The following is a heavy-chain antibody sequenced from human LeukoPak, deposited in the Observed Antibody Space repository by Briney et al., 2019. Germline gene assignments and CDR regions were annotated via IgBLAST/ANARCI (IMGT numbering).Heavy chain of an antibody. V-gene: IGHV1-58*02. CDR2: IVVGSGNT. CDR1: GFTFTSSA. Sequence: SVKVSCKASGFTFTSSAMQWVRQARGQRLEWIGWIVVGSGNTNYAQKFQERVTITRDMSTSTAYMELSSLRSEDTAVYYCAAGLLWFGEFPLNYWGQGTLVTVSS. CDR3: AAGLLWFGEFPLNY. D-gene: IGHD3-10*01. J-gene: IGHJ4*02.